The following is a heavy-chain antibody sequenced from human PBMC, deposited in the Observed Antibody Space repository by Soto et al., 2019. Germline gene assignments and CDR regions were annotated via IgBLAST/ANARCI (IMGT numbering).Heavy chain of an antibody. D-gene: IGHD2-2*01. CDR2: INHSGST. CDR1: GGSFSGYY. CDR3: ARGRHCSSSSCFYNWFDP. V-gene: IGHV4-34*01. Sequence: HVQLQQWGAGLLKPSETLSLSCAVYGGSFSGYYWSWIRQPPGKGLEWIGEINHSGSTNYNPSLMSRVSISVDTSKNQCSRKLSSVTAADTAVYYCARGRHCSSSSCFYNWFDPWGQRTLVSVPS. J-gene: IGHJ5*02.